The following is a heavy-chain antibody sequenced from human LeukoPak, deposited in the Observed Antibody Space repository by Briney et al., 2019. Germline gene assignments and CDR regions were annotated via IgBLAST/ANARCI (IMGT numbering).Heavy chain of an antibody. CDR1: GGSFSGYY. CDR3: ARPFSSGWLDY. CDR2: INHSGST. D-gene: IGHD6-19*01. V-gene: IGHV4-34*01. J-gene: IGHJ4*02. Sequence: SSETLSLTCAVYGGSFSGYYWSWIRQPPGKGLEWIGEINHSGSTYYNPSLKSRVTISVDTSKNQFSLKLSSVTAADTAVYYCARPFSSGWLDYWGQGTLVTVSS.